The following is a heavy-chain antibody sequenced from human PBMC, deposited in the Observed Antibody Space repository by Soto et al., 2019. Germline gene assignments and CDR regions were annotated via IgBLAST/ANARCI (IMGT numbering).Heavy chain of an antibody. CDR1: GRSISSYY. CDR2: IYYSGST. J-gene: IGHJ4*02. V-gene: IGHV4-59*01. D-gene: IGHD6-19*01. Sequence: SETLSLTCTVSGRSISSYYWSWIRQPPGKGLEWIAYIYYSGSTNYNPSLKSRVTISVDTSKNQFSLELSSVTAADTAVYYCARDAGYSSGWDYYFGYWGQGTLVTVSS. CDR3: ARDAGYSSGWDYYFGY.